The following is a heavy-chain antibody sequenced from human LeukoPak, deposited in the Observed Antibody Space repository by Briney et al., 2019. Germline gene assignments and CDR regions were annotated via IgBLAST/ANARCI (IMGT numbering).Heavy chain of an antibody. D-gene: IGHD3-10*01. Sequence: SETLSLTCTVSGGSIGSGGYYWSWIRQHPGRGLEWIGHIYYTNYTYYNPSLKSRVTISVDRSKNHFSLKLNSVTAADTAVYYCASSAGGFGELLNDAFDIWGQGTMVTVSS. CDR2: IYYTNYT. CDR3: ASSAGGFGELLNDAFDI. CDR1: GGSIGSGGYY. V-gene: IGHV4-31*03. J-gene: IGHJ3*02.